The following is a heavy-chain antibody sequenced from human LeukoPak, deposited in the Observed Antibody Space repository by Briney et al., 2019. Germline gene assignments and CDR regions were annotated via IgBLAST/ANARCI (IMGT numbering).Heavy chain of an antibody. CDR1: GFTFSGSA. D-gene: IGHD6-13*01. Sequence: GGSLRLSCAASGFTFSGSAMHWVRQASGKGLEWAGRIRSKANSYATAYAASVKGRFTISRDDSKNTAYLQMNSLKTEDTAVYYCTRDSSSWYEDWFDPWGQGTLVTVSS. J-gene: IGHJ5*02. CDR2: IRSKANSYAT. CDR3: TRDSSSWYEDWFDP. V-gene: IGHV3-73*01.